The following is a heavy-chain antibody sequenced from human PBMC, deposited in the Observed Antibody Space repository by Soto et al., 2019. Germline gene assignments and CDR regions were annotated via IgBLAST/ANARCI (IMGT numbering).Heavy chain of an antibody. CDR3: ARGRRWLDY. CDR1: GGSISNYY. CDR2: IYYTGST. J-gene: IGHJ4*02. V-gene: IGHV4-59*01. Sequence: PSETLSLTCAVSGGSISNYYWSWIRQPPGKGLEWIGYIYYTGSTTYNPSLKSRVTISVDTSKNHFTLILSSVTAADTAVYYCARGRRWLDYWGQGSLVTVSS. D-gene: IGHD6-19*01.